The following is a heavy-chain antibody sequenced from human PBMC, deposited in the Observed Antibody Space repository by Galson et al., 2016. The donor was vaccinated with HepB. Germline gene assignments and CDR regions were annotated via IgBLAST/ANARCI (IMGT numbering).Heavy chain of an antibody. V-gene: IGHV4-61*01. Sequence: ETLSLTCTVSGGSVSSRSYFWSWIRQSPGKGLEYIGNTYYSGSTNSHPTPKSRVIMSVDTSKNQFSLKLTSVTAADTAVYYCTRWSDYYDGNGYWDYWGQGILVTVSS. CDR1: GGSVSSRSYF. D-gene: IGHD3-22*01. J-gene: IGHJ4*02. CDR2: TYYSGST. CDR3: TRWSDYYDGNGYWDY.